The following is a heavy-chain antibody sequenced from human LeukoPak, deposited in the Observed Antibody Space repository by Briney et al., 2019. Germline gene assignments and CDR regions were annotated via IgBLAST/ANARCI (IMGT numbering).Heavy chain of an antibody. J-gene: IGHJ4*02. Sequence: ETLSLTXXXXGGSFXGYYWSWIRQPPGKGLEWIGEINHSGSTNYNPSLKSRVTISVGTSKNQFSLKLSSVTAADTAVYYCASGVWRDGYNARSRGYYFDYWGQGTLVTVSS. CDR1: GGSFXGYY. CDR3: ASGVWRDGYNARSRGYYFDY. CDR2: INHSGST. V-gene: IGHV4-34*01. D-gene: IGHD5-12*01.